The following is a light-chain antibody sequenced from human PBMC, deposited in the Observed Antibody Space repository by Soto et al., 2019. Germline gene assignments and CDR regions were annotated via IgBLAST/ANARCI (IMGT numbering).Light chain of an antibody. V-gene: IGKV1-39*01. CDR2: RTS. CDR3: QQRYIASPT. Sequence: DIQMTQSPSSLSASVGDRVTIICRASQNITTSLNWFQQRPGNGPKLLIFRTSNLRTGVPSTFSGSGSGTEFTLTIGSLQPEDFAGYVCQQRYIASPTFGQGTKLEIK. J-gene: IGKJ2*01. CDR1: QNITTS.